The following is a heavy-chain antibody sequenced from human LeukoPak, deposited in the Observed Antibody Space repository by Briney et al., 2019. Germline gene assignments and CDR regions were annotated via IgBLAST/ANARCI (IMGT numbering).Heavy chain of an antibody. J-gene: IGHJ4*02. CDR3: SAATVTSSGLFYFDY. V-gene: IGHV3-15*01. CDR2: IKRKTDGGTT. D-gene: IGHD4-17*01. Sequence: KTGGSLRLSCAASGFTFSNAWMSWVRQAPGKGLEWVGRIKRKTDGGTTDYAAPVKGRFTISRDDSKNTVYLQMNSLKTEDTAVYYCSAATVTSSGLFYFDYWGQGTLVTVSS. CDR1: GFTFSNAW.